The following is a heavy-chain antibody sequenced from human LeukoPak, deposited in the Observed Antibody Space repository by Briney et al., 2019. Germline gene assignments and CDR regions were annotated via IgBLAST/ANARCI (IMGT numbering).Heavy chain of an antibody. Sequence: ASVKVSCKASGYTFIGFFIHWVRQAPGQGPEWMGWINPHSGDTSFAQQFQGRVTLTRDTSISTAYLELTSLRSDDTAVYYCARGPGRVAATATGSFDIWGQGTVVTVSS. CDR3: ARGPGRVAATATGSFDI. CDR2: INPHSGDT. D-gene: IGHD6-13*01. V-gene: IGHV1-2*02. J-gene: IGHJ3*02. CDR1: GYTFIGFF.